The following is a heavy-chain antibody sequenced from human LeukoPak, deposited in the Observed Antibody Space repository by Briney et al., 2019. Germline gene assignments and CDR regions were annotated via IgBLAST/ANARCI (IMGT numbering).Heavy chain of an antibody. CDR3: ASAEYSYCSGGSCHPGHFQH. CDR1: GGSISSYY. D-gene: IGHD2-15*01. V-gene: IGHV4-59*01. CDR2: IYYSGST. J-gene: IGHJ1*01. Sequence: PSETLSLTCTVSGGSISSYYWSWIRQPPGKGLEWIGYIYYSGSTNYNPSLKSRVTTSVDPSKNQFSLKLSSVTAADTAVYYCASAEYSYCSGGSCHPGHFQHWGQGTLVTVSS.